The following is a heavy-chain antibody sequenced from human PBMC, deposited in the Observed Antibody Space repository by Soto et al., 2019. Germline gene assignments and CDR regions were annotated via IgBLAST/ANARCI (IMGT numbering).Heavy chain of an antibody. CDR3: AKHQTPPERIPF. CDR1: GGSVRSTSYY. Sequence: SETLSLTCTVSGGSVRSTSYYWGWIRQPPGKGLEWIGSIYYSGSTYYSPSLKSRVSISXDTYKNQVSLRLISVTAADTAVYYCAKHQTPPERIPFCGPGSVVTVSS. J-gene: IGHJ4*02. D-gene: IGHD1-1*01. CDR2: IYYSGST. V-gene: IGHV4-39*01.